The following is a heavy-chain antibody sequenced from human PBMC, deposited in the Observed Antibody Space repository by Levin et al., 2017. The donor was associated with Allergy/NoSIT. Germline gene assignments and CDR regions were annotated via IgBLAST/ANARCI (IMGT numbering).Heavy chain of an antibody. CDR3: ARGGGRLAISGVVKGGYYYYHMDG. CDR1: GGSFSGYF. Sequence: GSLRLSCAVYGGSFSGYFWSWIRQPPGKGLEWIGEINHSGSTNYNPSLKSRVTISVDTSKNQFSLNLSSVTAADTAVYYCARGGGRLAISGVVKGGYYYYHMDGWGLGTTVTVSS. V-gene: IGHV4-34*01. J-gene: IGHJ6*02. CDR2: INHSGST. D-gene: IGHD3-3*01.